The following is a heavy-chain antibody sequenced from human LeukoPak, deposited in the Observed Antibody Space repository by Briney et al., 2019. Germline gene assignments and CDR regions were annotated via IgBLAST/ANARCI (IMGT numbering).Heavy chain of an antibody. CDR3: ASFYPYGGYEDD. D-gene: IGHD5-12*01. V-gene: IGHV1-69*13. CDR1: GGTFSSYA. J-gene: IGHJ4*02. CDR2: IIPIFGTA. Sequence: SVKVSCKASGGTFSSYAISWVRQAPGQGLEWMGGIIPIFGTANYAQKFQGRVTITADESTSTAYMELSSLRSEDTAVYYCASFYPYGGYEDDWGQGTLVTVSS.